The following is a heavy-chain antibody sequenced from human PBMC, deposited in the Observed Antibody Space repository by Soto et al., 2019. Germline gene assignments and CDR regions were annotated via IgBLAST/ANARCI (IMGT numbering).Heavy chain of an antibody. CDR3: TRYSSSGWWS. V-gene: IGHV3-49*04. D-gene: IGHD6-19*01. CDR1: GFTFGDYA. J-gene: IGHJ5*02. CDR2: IRSKAYGGTT. Sequence: SLRLSCTASGFTFGDYAMSWVRQAPGKGLEWVGFIRSKAYGGTTEYAASVKGRFTISRDDSKSIAYLQMNSLKTEDTAVYYCTRYSSSGWWSWGQGTLVTVS.